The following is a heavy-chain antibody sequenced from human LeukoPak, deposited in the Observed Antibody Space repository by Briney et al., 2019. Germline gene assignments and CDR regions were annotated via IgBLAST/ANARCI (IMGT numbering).Heavy chain of an antibody. CDR3: ARLITGTTTAFDI. Sequence: PSETLSLTCTVSGGSITSYYWTWIRQPAGNGLEWIGRVYTSGSTHYNPSLKTRLTMSVDTSKNQFSLKLSSVTAADTAVYYCARLITGTTTAFDIWGQGTMVTVSS. J-gene: IGHJ3*02. CDR2: VYTSGST. D-gene: IGHD1-7*01. V-gene: IGHV4-4*07. CDR1: GGSITSYY.